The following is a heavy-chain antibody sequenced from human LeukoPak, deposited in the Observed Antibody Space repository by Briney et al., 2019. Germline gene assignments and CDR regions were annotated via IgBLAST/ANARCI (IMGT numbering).Heavy chain of an antibody. V-gene: IGHV1-8*01. Sequence: ASVKVSFKSSGYTFTNYDINWVRQATGQGLAWMGWMNPNSGNTGYAQKFQGRVTMTRNTSISTAYMELSSLRSEDTAVYYCARVRGYAGTEVDYWGQGTLVTVSS. D-gene: IGHD3-10*01. CDR3: ARVRGYAGTEVDY. CDR2: MNPNSGNT. CDR1: GYTFTNYD. J-gene: IGHJ4*02.